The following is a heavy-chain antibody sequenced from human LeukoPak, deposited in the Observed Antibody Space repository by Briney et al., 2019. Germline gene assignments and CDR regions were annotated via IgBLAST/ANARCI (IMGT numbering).Heavy chain of an antibody. D-gene: IGHD3-9*01. V-gene: IGHV5-10-1*01. Sequence: GESLKISCKGSGYSSTTYWISWVRQMSGKGLEWMGTIDPSDSYTKYSPTFQGHVTISADKSISTAYLRWSSLKASDTAVYYCARSLFDYDILTGHDYWGQGTLVTVSS. CDR1: GYSSTTYW. CDR3: ARSLFDYDILTGHDY. J-gene: IGHJ4*02. CDR2: IDPSDSYT.